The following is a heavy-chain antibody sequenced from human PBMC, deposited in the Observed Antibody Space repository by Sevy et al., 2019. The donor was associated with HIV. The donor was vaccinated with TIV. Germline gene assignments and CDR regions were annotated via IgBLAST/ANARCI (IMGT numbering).Heavy chain of an antibody. CDR3: ARVPDSGGTGRADY. V-gene: IGHV3-21*01. CDR1: GFSFNTYT. J-gene: IGHJ4*02. D-gene: IGHD1-26*01. Sequence: GGSLRLSCAASGFSFNTYTFYWVRQAPGEGLEWISSISSSGVSEYYADSVRGRFTISRDNAKNSLSLQMNGLRVEDTGVYYCARVPDSGGTGRADYWGQGTRVTVSS. CDR2: ISSSGVSE.